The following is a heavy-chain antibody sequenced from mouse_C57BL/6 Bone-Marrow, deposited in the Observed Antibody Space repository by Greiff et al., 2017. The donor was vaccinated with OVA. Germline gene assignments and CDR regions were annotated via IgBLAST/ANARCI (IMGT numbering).Heavy chain of an antibody. Sequence: EVQLQQSGPELVKPGASVKISCKASGYTFTDYYMNWVKQSHGKSLEWIGDINPNNGGTSYNQKFKGKATLTVDKSSSTAYMELRSLTSEDSAVYYCARLYYTGYWGQGTTRTVSS. CDR1: GYTFTDYY. V-gene: IGHV1-26*01. D-gene: IGHD2-1*01. CDR2: INPNNGGT. CDR3: ARLYYTGY. J-gene: IGHJ2*01.